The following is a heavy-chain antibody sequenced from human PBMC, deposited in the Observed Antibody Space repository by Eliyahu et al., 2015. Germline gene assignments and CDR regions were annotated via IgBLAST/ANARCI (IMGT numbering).Heavy chain of an antibody. D-gene: IGHD6-19*01. V-gene: IGHV3-23*01. J-gene: IGHJ4*02. CDR2: IGGGGDST. CDR3: AKEESYSSGWNRY. CDR1: GFXFSSFG. Sequence: EVQLLESGGGLIQPGGSLRLSCXVSGFXFSSFGMSWVXQAPGKGLGXVSGIGGGGDSTDYADSVKGRFTISRDNSKNTLYLQMNSLRAEDTAVYYCAKEESYSSGWNRYWGQGTRVTVSS.